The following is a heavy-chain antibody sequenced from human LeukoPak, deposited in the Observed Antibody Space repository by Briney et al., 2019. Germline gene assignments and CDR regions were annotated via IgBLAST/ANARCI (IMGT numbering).Heavy chain of an antibody. D-gene: IGHD6-13*01. Sequence: PGGSLRLSCAASGFTFSTYAMTWVRQAPGKGLEWVSGISTSGDRTYYADSVKGRFTISRDNAKNSLYLQMNSLRAEDTAVYYCARDSNPDYLRIAAPVPDYWGQGTLVTVSS. CDR2: ISTSGDRT. V-gene: IGHV3-23*01. CDR1: GFTFSTYA. J-gene: IGHJ4*02. CDR3: ARDSNPDYLRIAAPVPDY.